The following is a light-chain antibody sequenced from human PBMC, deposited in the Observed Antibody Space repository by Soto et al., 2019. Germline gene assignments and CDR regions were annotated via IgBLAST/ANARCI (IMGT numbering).Light chain of an antibody. CDR1: SSDVGGYNY. J-gene: IGLJ1*01. V-gene: IGLV2-14*01. CDR2: EVT. CDR3: SSYTSRSTLV. Sequence: QSVLTQPASVSGSPGQSITISCTGTSSDVGGYNYVSWYQQHPGNAPKLMIYEVTNRPSGVSKRFSGYKSGNTASLTISGLQAEDEADYYCSSYTSRSTLVFGTGTKVTVL.